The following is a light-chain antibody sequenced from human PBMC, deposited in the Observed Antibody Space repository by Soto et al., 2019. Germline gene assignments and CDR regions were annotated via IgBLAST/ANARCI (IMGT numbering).Light chain of an antibody. CDR2: DVS. CDR1: SGDVGGYNY. J-gene: IGLJ1*01. V-gene: IGLV2-11*01. Sequence: SALTQPRSVSGSPGQSVTISCTGTSGDVGGYNYVSWYQQHPGKAPKLMIYDVSKRPSGVPDRFSGSKSGNTASLTISGLQAEDEADYYCCSYAGSYVFGTGTKVTVL. CDR3: CSYAGSYV.